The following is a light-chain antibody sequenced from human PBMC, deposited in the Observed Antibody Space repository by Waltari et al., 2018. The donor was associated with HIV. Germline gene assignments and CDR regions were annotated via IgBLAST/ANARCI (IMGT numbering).Light chain of an antibody. CDR1: SGNIATNY. CDR3: QSYDNNDVI. CDR2: EDN. J-gene: IGLJ2*01. V-gene: IGLV6-57*01. Sequence: LTQPHPVSESAGKTVTLSCTRTSGNIATNYVQWYQQRPGSSPTTVLYEDNQRPSGVPYRFSGSIDSSSNSATLTISGLETDDEADYYCQSYDNNDVIFGGGTRLTVL.